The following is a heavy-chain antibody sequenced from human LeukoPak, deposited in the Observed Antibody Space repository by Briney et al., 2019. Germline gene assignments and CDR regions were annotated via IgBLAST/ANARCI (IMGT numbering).Heavy chain of an antibody. CDR3: ARVVGGGYSYGRIDY. Sequence: SETLSLTCGVSGGSISNSYWWSWVRQPPGKGLEWIGEIYHSESTNYNPSLKSRVTISVDKSKSQFSLKLNSVTAADTAVYYCARVVGGGYSYGRIDYWGQGTLVTVSS. V-gene: IGHV4-4*02. J-gene: IGHJ4*02. CDR1: GGSISNSYW. D-gene: IGHD5-18*01. CDR2: IYHSEST.